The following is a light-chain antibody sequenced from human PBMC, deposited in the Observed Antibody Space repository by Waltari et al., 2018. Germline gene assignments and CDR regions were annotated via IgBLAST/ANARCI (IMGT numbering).Light chain of an antibody. V-gene: IGKV1-5*03. CDR3: QHYNNYPLT. Sequence: DIQMTQSPSTLSASVGDRVTITCRASQTISSRLAWYQQKPGKAPKGLISKASTLESGVPSRFSGSGFGTEFTLTITSLQPDDFATYYCQHYNNYPLTFAGGTRVEIK. CDR1: QTISSR. J-gene: IGKJ4*01. CDR2: KAS.